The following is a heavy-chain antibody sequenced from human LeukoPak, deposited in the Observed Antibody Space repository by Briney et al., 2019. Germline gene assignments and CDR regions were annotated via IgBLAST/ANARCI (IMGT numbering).Heavy chain of an antibody. CDR3: ARGREAAGIDY. CDR2: IYYSGTT. D-gene: IGHD6-13*01. Sequence: PSETLSLTCTVSGGSISSYYWSWIRQPPGKGLEWIGYIYYSGTTNYNPSLKSRVTVSIDTSKTQFSLKLTSVTAADTAVYLCARGREAAGIDYWGQGTLVTVSS. CDR1: GGSISSYY. J-gene: IGHJ4*02. V-gene: IGHV4-59*01.